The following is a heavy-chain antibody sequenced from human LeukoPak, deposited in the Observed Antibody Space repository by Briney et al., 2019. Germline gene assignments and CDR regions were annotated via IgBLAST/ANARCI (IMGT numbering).Heavy chain of an antibody. Sequence: GESLKISCKGSGYDFTTYWLAWVRQMPGRGLEWMGIIYPGDSDTRYSPSFRGQVTTSADKSINTAYLQWDTLKASDTAIYYCATPLYTSNAFDYWGQGTLVTVSS. CDR1: GYDFTTYW. CDR2: IYPGDSDT. CDR3: ATPLYTSNAFDY. J-gene: IGHJ4*02. V-gene: IGHV5-51*01. D-gene: IGHD2-8*01.